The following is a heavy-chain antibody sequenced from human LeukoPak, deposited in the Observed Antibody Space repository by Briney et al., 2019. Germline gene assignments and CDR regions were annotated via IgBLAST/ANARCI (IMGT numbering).Heavy chain of an antibody. CDR3: ARVLGYCSSKGECMDV. Sequence: SETLSLTCTVSGGSISSSSYYWGWIRQPPGKGLEWIGSIYYSGSTYYNPSLKSRVTISVDTSKNQFSLKLSSVTAADTAVYYCARVLGYCSSKGECMDVWGQGTTVTVSS. V-gene: IGHV4-39*07. CDR1: GGSISSSSYY. CDR2: IYYSGST. J-gene: IGHJ6*02. D-gene: IGHD2-2*01.